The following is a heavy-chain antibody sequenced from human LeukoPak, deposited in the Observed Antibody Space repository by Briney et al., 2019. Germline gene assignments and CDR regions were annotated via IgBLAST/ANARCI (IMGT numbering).Heavy chain of an antibody. CDR2: IYPGDSDT. J-gene: IGHJ4*02. V-gene: IGHV5-51*01. D-gene: IGHD2-15*01. CDR3: ARGRWDIVVVVAARGKYYFDY. CDR1: GYSFTSYW. Sequence: GESLKISCKGSGYSFTSYWIGWVRQMPEKGLEWMGIIYPGDSDTRYSPSFQGQVTISADKSISTAYLQWSSLKASDTAMYYCARGRWDIVVVVAARGKYYFDYWGQGTLVTVSS.